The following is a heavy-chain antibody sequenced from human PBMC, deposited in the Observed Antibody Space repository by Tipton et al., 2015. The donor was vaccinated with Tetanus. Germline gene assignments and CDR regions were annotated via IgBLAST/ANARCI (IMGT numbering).Heavy chain of an antibody. V-gene: IGHV4-34*01. CDR3: ARGLLVVVPAARGQYNWFDP. CDR1: GGSFSGYY. CDR2: INHSGST. D-gene: IGHD2-2*01. J-gene: IGHJ5*02. Sequence: TLSLTCAVYGGSFSGYYWSWIRQPPGKGLEWIGEINHSGSTNYNPSLKSRVTISVDTSKNQFSLKLSSVTAADTAVYYCARGLLVVVPAARGQYNWFDPWGQGTLVTVSS.